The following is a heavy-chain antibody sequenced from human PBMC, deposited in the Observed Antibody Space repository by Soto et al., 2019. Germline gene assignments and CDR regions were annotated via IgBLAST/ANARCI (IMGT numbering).Heavy chain of an antibody. Sequence: PGGSLRLSCAASGFTFSSYAMSWVRQAPGKGLEWVSAISGSGGSTYYADSVKGRFTISRDNSKNTLYLQMNSLTSDDTAVYYCARDGVAGTTGISGYWGQGTLVTVSS. CDR3: ARDGVAGTTGISGY. V-gene: IGHV3-23*01. D-gene: IGHD1-7*01. J-gene: IGHJ4*02. CDR1: GFTFSSYA. CDR2: ISGSGGST.